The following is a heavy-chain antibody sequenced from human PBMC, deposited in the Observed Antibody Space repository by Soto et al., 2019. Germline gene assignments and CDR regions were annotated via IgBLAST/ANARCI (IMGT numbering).Heavy chain of an antibody. D-gene: IGHD2-21*01. Sequence: QAHLVQSGAEVRKPGASVKVSCKTSGYRFTTYYIHWIRQAPGHGLEWMAIINPTSGSTNYAQKFHGRITLTMDTSTSTVYRELSSLRSEDTAVYYCARDLAAGDLWGQGTLVTVSS. CDR1: GYRFTTYY. J-gene: IGHJ4*02. CDR2: INPTSGST. V-gene: IGHV1-46*01. CDR3: ARDLAAGDL.